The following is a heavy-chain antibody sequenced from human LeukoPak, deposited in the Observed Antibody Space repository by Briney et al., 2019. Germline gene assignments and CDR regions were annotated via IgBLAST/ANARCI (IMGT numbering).Heavy chain of an antibody. V-gene: IGHV3-53*01. CDR1: GFTVSSKY. CDR3: ARGCSSTSCYGFDY. J-gene: IGHJ4*02. D-gene: IGHD2-2*01. CDR2: IYSGGST. Sequence: PGGSLRLSCAASGFTVSSKYMSWVRQAPGKGLEWVSVIYSGGSTYYADSVEGRFTISRDNSKNTLYLQMNSLRAEDTAVYYCARGCSSTSCYGFDYWGQGTLVTVSS.